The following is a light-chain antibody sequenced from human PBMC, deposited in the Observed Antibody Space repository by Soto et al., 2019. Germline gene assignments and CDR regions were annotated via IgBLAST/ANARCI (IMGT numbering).Light chain of an antibody. CDR2: VAS. V-gene: IGKV3-15*01. CDR1: QSVSSN. CDR3: QQYDKWRT. Sequence: EIVMTQSPATLSVSPGERATLSCRASQSVSSNLAWYQQKPGQAPMLLIYVASTRATGISARFSSSGSGTEFTLTISSLQSEDVAIYSCQQYDKWRTVGEGTKVEIK. J-gene: IGKJ1*01.